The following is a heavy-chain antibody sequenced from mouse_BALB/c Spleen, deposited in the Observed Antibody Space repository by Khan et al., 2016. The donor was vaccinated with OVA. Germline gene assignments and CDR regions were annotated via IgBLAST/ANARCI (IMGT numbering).Heavy chain of an antibody. CDR2: ISYSDCT. CDR1: GYSITSNYA. V-gene: IGHV3-2*02. J-gene: IGHJ2*01. Sequence: EVQLQESGPGLVKPSQSLSLTCTVTGYSITSNYASYWIRQLPGNQLEWMGYISYSDCTCYQPCLKSRFSISRDTSQNQFFLQLTSVTTEDTATYYCARVNCNRYYFDYWGQGTTLTVSS. CDR3: ARVNCNRYYFDY.